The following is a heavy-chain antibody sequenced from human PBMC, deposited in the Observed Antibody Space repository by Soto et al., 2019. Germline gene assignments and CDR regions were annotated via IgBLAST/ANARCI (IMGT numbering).Heavy chain of an antibody. V-gene: IGHV3-30-3*01. CDR2: ISFDGSTE. Sequence: QVQLVESGGGVVQPGRSLRLSCAASGFTFISYAMHWVRQAPGTGLEWVAVISFDGSTEYYADSGKGRFTISRDNSKTTGYRKMNSRRPEDRAAYYCARSRHGSGSYTHCYSGLDVWGQGSTGTVSS. J-gene: IGHJ6*02. D-gene: IGHD3-10*01. CDR3: ARSRHGSGSYTHCYSGLDV. CDR1: GFTFISYA.